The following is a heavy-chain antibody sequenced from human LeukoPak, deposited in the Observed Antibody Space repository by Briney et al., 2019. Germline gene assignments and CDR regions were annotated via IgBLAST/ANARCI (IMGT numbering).Heavy chain of an antibody. V-gene: IGHV4-59*01. J-gene: IGHJ4*02. CDR1: GGSISSYY. D-gene: IGHD2-2*01. CDR3: ARAGSTSCQFDY. CDR2: IYYSGST. Sequence: SETLSLTCTVSGGSISSYYWSWIRQPLGKGLEWIGYIYYSGSTNYNPSLKSRVTISVDTSKNQFSLKLSSVTAADTAVYYCARAGSTSCQFDYWGQGTLVTVSS.